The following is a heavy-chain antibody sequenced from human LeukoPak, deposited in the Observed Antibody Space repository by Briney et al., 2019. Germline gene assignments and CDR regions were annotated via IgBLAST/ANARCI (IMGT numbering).Heavy chain of an antibody. D-gene: IGHD6-13*01. CDR3: ARDPSPYSSSPGGY. Sequence: PGGSLRLSCAASGFTFSDYGMHWVRQAPGKGLEWVSAISGSGGSTYYADSVKGRFTISRYNSKNTLYLQMNSLRAEDTAVYYCARDPSPYSSSPGGYWGQGTLVTVSS. V-gene: IGHV3-23*01. CDR1: GFTFSDYG. CDR2: ISGSGGST. J-gene: IGHJ4*02.